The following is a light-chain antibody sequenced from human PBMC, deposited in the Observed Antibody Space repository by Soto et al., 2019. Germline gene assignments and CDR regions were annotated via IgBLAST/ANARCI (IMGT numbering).Light chain of an antibody. J-gene: IGKJ1*01. V-gene: IGKV1-5*03. CDR3: QHYNSYSEA. CDR1: QGISNY. CDR2: KAS. Sequence: DIQMTQSPPTLSASVGDRVTITCRASQGISNYLAWYQQKPGKLPKLLIYKASTLKSGVPSRFSGSGSGTEFTLTISSLQPDDFATYYCQHYNSYSEAFGQGTKVDIK.